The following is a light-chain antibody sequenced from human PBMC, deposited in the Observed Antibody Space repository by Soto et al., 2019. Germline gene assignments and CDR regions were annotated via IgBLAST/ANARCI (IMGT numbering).Light chain of an antibody. V-gene: IGKV3-20*01. J-gene: IGKJ1*01. CDR1: QSVGRN. Sequence: EVVLTQSPATLSVSPGERATLSCRASQSVGRNLAWYQQKPGQTPRLLIYDASTRATGIPDRFSGSGSGTDFTLTISRLEPEDFAVYYCQQYGSSPQTFGQGTKVDIK. CDR3: QQYGSSPQT. CDR2: DAS.